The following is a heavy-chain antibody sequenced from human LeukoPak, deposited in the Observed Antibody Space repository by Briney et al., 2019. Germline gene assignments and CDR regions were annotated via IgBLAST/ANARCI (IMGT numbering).Heavy chain of an antibody. Sequence: ASVKVSCKASGYTFTSYGISWVRQAPGQGLEWMGSISAYNGNTNYAQKLQGRVTMTTDTSTSTAYMELRSLRSDDTAFYYCARDPSNTSGWKTWFDTWGQGTLVTVSS. CDR1: GYTFTSYG. V-gene: IGHV1-18*01. CDR2: ISAYNGNT. CDR3: ARDPSNTSGWKTWFDT. D-gene: IGHD6-19*01. J-gene: IGHJ5*02.